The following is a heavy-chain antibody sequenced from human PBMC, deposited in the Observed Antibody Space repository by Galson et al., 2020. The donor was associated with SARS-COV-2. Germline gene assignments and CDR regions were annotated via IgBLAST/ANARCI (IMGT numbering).Heavy chain of an antibody. CDR3: AKVSLPRDY. V-gene: IGHV3-9*01. CDR2: ISWNSGSI. CDR1: GFTFDDYA. J-gene: IGHJ4*02. Sequence: GGSLRRSCAASGFTFDDYAMHWVRQAPGKGLEWVSGISWNSGSIGYADSVKGRFTISRDNAKNSLYLQMNSLRAEDTALYYCAKVSLPRDYWGQGTLVTVSS.